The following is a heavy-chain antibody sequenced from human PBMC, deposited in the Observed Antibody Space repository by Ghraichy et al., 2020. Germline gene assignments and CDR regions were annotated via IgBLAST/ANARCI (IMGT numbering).Heavy chain of an antibody. CDR3: ARDPRDGFFFFDY. J-gene: IGHJ4*02. CDR1: GFVFSRSH. D-gene: IGHD3-3*01. Sequence: GGSLRLSCAASGFVFSRSHIHCVRQAPGKGLEWVAVIWFDGSEIYYADSVKGRFTISRDNSKNTMHLQMDSLRAEDTAIYYCARDPRDGFFFFDYWGQGTLVTVSS. V-gene: IGHV3-33*01. CDR2: IWFDGSEI.